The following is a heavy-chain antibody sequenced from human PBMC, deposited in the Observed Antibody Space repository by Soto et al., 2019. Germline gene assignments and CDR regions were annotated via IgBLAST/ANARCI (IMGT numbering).Heavy chain of an antibody. CDR1: GGSISNSSYL. Sequence: SETLSLTCSVSGGSISNSSYLWGWVRQPPGKGLQWIGSVSHIGSTNYNPSLKSRLTISVGTSETQSSLRLDSVTAADTAVYYCSRIAVSGPRTGFDYWGQGILVTVSS. J-gene: IGHJ4*02. V-gene: IGHV4-39*01. D-gene: IGHD6-19*01. CDR2: VSHIGST. CDR3: SRIAVSGPRTGFDY.